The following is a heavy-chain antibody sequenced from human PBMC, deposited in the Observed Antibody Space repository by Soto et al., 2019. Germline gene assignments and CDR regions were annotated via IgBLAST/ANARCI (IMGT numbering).Heavy chain of an antibody. CDR1: GADINTYS. D-gene: IGHD6-19*01. CDR3: ARDREAGYNFYYGMDV. V-gene: IGHV4-4*07. Sequence: SETLSLTCSVSGADINTYSWTWIRQPAGKGLEWIGRIYTSASINYNPSLKGRVTLSVDTSTNQVSLRLASVTAADTAIYYCARDREAGYNFYYGMDVWGQGTTVAVSS. CDR2: IYTSASI. J-gene: IGHJ6*02.